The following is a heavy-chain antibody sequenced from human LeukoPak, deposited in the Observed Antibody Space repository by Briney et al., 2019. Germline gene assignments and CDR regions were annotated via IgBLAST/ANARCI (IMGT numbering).Heavy chain of an antibody. Sequence: PGGSLTLSCAASGFTFSSYGMHWVRQAPGKGLEWVAVIWYDGSNQHYADSVKGRFTISRDNSKNTLYLQMSTLRAEDTAMYYCARDLSAARKREATGFDYWGQGTQVTVSS. CDR3: ARDLSAARKREATGFDY. D-gene: IGHD6-6*01. V-gene: IGHV3-33*01. J-gene: IGHJ4*02. CDR1: GFTFSSYG. CDR2: IWYDGSNQ.